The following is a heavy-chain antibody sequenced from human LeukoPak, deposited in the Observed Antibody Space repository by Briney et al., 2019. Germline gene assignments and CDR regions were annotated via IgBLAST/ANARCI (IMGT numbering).Heavy chain of an antibody. V-gene: IGHV3-23*01. CDR3: ARDVGSGSYLDY. CDR1: GFTFSNYA. CDR2: ITASGTST. Sequence: PGGSLRLSCAGSGFTFSNYAMRWVRQAPGQGLQWLSTITASGTSTWYADAVKGRFTISRDNSKNTLYLQMNSLRAEDTAVYYCARDVGSGSYLDYWGQGTLVTVSS. D-gene: IGHD3-10*01. J-gene: IGHJ4*02.